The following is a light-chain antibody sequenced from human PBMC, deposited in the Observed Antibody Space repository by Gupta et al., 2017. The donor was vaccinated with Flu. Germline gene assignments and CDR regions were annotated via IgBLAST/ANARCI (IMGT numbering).Light chain of an antibody. V-gene: IGKV1-5*03. Sequence: DIQMTQSPSTVSASVGDTVTITCRASQSVSSWLAWYYQAPGKAPKLLIYQTSILESGVPSRFRGSGSGTEFTLTISSLQPDDFATYYCQQDHSYYTFGGGTKVEIK. CDR3: QQDHSYYT. CDR2: QTS. CDR1: QSVSSW. J-gene: IGKJ4*01.